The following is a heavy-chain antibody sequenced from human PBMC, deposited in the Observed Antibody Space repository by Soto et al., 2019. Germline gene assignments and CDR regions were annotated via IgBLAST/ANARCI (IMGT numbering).Heavy chain of an antibody. Sequence: ASVKVSCKASGYTFTSYDMHWVRQAPGQRLEWMGWINAGNGNTKYSQKFQGRVTITGDTSTTKAYMEVSSLRPEDTAMYYCVRDSPIGSVFSGHDDIDSWGQGTLVTVSS. V-gene: IGHV1-3*01. CDR1: GYTFTSYD. CDR3: VRDSPIGSVFSGHDDIDS. J-gene: IGHJ4*02. D-gene: IGHD5-12*01. CDR2: INAGNGNT.